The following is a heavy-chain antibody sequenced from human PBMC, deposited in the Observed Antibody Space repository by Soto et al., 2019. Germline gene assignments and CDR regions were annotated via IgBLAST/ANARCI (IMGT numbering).Heavy chain of an antibody. J-gene: IGHJ6*02. CDR2: ISAYNGNT. Sequence: QVQLVQSGAEVKKPGASVKVSCKASGYTFTSYGISWVRQAPGQGLEWMGWISAYNGNTNYAQKLQGRVTMTTDTSTSAGYMELRSLRSDDTAVYYCARGGYSSSSYYYYYGMDVWGQGTTVTVSS. CDR3: ARGGYSSSSYYYYYGMDV. V-gene: IGHV1-18*04. D-gene: IGHD6-6*01. CDR1: GYTFTSYG.